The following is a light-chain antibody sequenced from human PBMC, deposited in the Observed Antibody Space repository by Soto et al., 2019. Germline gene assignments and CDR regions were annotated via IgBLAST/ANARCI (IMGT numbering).Light chain of an antibody. J-gene: IGKJ1*01. CDR2: RIS. V-gene: IGKV3-20*01. CDR3: QQYDNAPQT. CDR1: QSVGRNY. Sequence: EIVLTQSPGTLSLSPGERATLSCRASQSVGRNYLAWYQQKPGQAPRLLIHRISTRATGIPDRFSGSGFATDFTLTISRLEPEDFAVYYCQQYDNAPQTFXQGTKVDIK.